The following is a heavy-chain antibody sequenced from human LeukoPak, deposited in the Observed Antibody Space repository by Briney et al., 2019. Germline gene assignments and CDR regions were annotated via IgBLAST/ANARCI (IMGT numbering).Heavy chain of an antibody. J-gene: IGHJ6*03. V-gene: IGHV3-23*01. CDR2: ISGSGGST. D-gene: IGHD5-18*01. Sequence: GGSLRLSCAASEFTFSDYSMNWVRQAPGKGLEWVSAISGSGGSTYYADSVKGRFTISRDNSKNTLYLQMNSLRAEDTAVYYCAKYSYGPNYCYYYYMDVWGKGTTVTVSS. CDR1: EFTFSDYS. CDR3: AKYSYGPNYCYYYYMDV.